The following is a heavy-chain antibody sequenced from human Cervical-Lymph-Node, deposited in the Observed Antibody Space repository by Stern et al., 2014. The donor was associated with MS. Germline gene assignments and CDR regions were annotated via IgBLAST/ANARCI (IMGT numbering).Heavy chain of an antibody. Sequence: VQLVESGGEVKKPGASVKVSCEAAGYTFSIYYMHWGRQAPGDGLEGMAILNNLGGNTDYTQKFQGRLTMTGDTSTTTVSMELSGLRPEDTAVYYCAREYVEASGVGYLYYGLDVWGQGTTVIVSS. J-gene: IGHJ6*02. V-gene: IGHV1-46*01. D-gene: IGHD2-21*02. CDR2: LNNLGGNT. CDR1: GYTFSIYY. CDR3: AREYVEASGVGYLYYGLDV.